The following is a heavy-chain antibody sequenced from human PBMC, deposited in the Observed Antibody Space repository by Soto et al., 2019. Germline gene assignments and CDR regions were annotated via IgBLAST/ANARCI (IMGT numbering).Heavy chain of an antibody. CDR3: ARALSSAAGLYFDY. V-gene: IGHV4-4*07. CDR1: GGSISSYY. D-gene: IGHD6-13*01. Sequence: ASETLSLTCTVSGGSISSYYWSWLRQPAGKGLEWIGRIHTTENTNYSPSLKSRVTMSVDTSNNQFSLRLSSLTAADTAVYYCARALSSAAGLYFDYWGQGTLVTVSS. J-gene: IGHJ4*02. CDR2: IHTTENT.